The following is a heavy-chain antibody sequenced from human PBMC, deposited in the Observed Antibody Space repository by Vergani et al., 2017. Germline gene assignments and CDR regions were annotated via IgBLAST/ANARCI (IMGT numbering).Heavy chain of an antibody. CDR3: ARRGSGNTYYFDY. V-gene: IGHV3-20*04. CDR1: GFTFGDYD. D-gene: IGHD3-10*01. J-gene: IGHJ4*02. CDR2: VKWNGDSS. Sequence: EVQLVESGGGVLRPGGSLRLSCAASGFTFGDYDMNWVRQAPGKGLEWVSRVKWNGDSSVYADSVKGRFTISRDNAKNSLYLQMTSLRAEDTAFYYCARRGSGNTYYFDYWGQGALVTVSS.